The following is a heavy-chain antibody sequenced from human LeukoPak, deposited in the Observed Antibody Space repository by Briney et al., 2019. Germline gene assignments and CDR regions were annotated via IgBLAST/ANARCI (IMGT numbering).Heavy chain of an antibody. V-gene: IGHV3-49*04. CDR2: IRSKAYGGTT. CDR3: TTDSGYDQGYYYYYYYMDV. Sequence: PGGSLRLSCTASGFTFGDYAMSWVRQAPGKGLEWVGFIRSKAYGGTTEYAASVKGRFTISRDDSKSIAYLQMNSLKTEDTAVYYCTTDSGYDQGYYYYYYYMDVWGKGTTVTVSS. CDR1: GFTFGDYA. J-gene: IGHJ6*03. D-gene: IGHD5-12*01.